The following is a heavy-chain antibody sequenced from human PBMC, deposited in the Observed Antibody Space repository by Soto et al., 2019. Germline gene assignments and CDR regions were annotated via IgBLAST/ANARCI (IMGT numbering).Heavy chain of an antibody. CDR2: ISDDGSNT. CDR1: VFTFSNYA. Sequence: QVQLVESGGGVVQPGRSLRLSCAASVFTFSNYAMHWVRQAPGKGLEWVAVISDDGSNTYYADSVKGRFTISRDNPKNTXXXXXXXXXXXXTAXYXXXXXGGYDGYEPLDKWGQGTLVTVSS. D-gene: IGHD5-12*01. CDR3: XXXGGYDGYEPLDK. V-gene: IGHV3-30*03. J-gene: IGHJ4*02.